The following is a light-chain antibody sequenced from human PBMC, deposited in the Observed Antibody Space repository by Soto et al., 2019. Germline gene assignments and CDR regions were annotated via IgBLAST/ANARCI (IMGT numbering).Light chain of an antibody. CDR3: QQYGSSLLYT. CDR1: QSVSSSY. V-gene: IGKV3-20*01. J-gene: IGKJ2*01. CDR2: GAS. Sequence: EIVLTQSPGTLSLSPGEIATLSCRASQSVSSSYLAWYQQKPGQAPRLLIYGASSRATGIPDRFSGSGYGTDFTLTISRLEPEDFAVYYCQQYGSSLLYTFGQGTKLEIK.